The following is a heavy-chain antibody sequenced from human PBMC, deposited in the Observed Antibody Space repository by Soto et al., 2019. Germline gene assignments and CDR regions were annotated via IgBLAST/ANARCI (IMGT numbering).Heavy chain of an antibody. CDR3: ARDPGVTHYYFDY. V-gene: IGHV3-33*01. CDR1: GFTFSSYG. Sequence: QVQLVESGGGVAQPGRSLRLSCTVSGFTFSSYGFHWVRQAPGKGLEWVGLIWYDGSNKYYADSVKGRFIISRDNSKNTMYLQMYSLRAEDTAVYYCARDPGVTHYYFDYWGQGTLVTVSS. D-gene: IGHD2-21*02. CDR2: IWYDGSNK. J-gene: IGHJ4*02.